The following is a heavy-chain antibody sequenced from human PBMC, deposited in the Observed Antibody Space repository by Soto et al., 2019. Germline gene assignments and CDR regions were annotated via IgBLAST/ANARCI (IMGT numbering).Heavy chain of an antibody. CDR3: ARDLYSSAWSTRFDP. CDR2: IYYSGST. CDR1: GGSISSYY. Sequence: PSETLSLTCTVSGGSISSYYWSWIRQPPGKGLEWIGYIYYSGSTNYNPSLKSRVTMSVDTSKNQFSLKLSSVTAADTAVYYCARDLYSSAWSTRFDPWGQGILVTVSS. D-gene: IGHD6-19*01. V-gene: IGHV4-59*01. J-gene: IGHJ5*02.